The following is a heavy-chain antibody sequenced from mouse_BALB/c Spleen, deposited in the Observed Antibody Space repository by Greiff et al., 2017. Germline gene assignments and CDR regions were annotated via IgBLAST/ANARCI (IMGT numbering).Heavy chain of an antibody. D-gene: IGHD2-10*02. J-gene: IGHJ4*01. V-gene: IGHV14-4*02. CDR1: GFNIKDYY. CDR3: NARYGNHYAMDY. Sequence: DVQLQESGAELVRSGASVKLSCTASGFNIKDYYMHWVKQRPEQGLEWIGWIDPENGDTEYAPKFQGKATMTADTSSNTAYLQLSSLTSEDTAVYYCNARYGNHYAMDYWGQGTSVTVSS. CDR2: IDPENGDT.